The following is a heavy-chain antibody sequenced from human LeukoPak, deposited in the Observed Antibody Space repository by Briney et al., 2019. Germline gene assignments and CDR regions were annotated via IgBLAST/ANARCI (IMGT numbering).Heavy chain of an antibody. J-gene: IGHJ3*02. Sequence: PSETLSLTCAVSGGSISSGGYSWSWIRQPPGKGLEWIVYIYHSGSTYYNPSLKSRVTISVDRSKNQFSLKLSSVTAADTAVYYCAGMTTVTALGAFDIWGQGTMVTVSS. CDR1: GGSISSGGYS. V-gene: IGHV4-30-2*01. D-gene: IGHD4-17*01. CDR2: IYHSGST. CDR3: AGMTTVTALGAFDI.